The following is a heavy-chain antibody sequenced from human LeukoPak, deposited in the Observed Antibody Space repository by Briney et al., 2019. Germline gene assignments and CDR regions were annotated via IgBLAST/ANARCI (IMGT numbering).Heavy chain of an antibody. CDR1: GGSISSYY. Sequence: PPETLSLTCTVSGGSISSYYWSWIRQPPGKGLEWIGYIYYSGSTNYNPSLKSRVTISVDTSKNQFSLKLSSVTAADTAVYYCARVRQQLVPGYFDYWGQGTLVTVSS. CDR2: IYYSGST. V-gene: IGHV4-59*01. J-gene: IGHJ4*02. D-gene: IGHD6-13*01. CDR3: ARVRQQLVPGYFDY.